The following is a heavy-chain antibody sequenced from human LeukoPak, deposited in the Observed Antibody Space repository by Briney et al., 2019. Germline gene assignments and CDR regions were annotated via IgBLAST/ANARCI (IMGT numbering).Heavy chain of an antibody. CDR1: GFTFSDYY. D-gene: IGHD6-19*01. Sequence: GGSLRLSCAASGFTFSDYYMSWIRQAPGKGLEGVSYISSSRSYTNYADSVKGRFTISRDNAKSSLYLKMNSLRDEDTAVYYCARDMGSGWERWFDPWGQGTLVTVSS. CDR2: ISSSRSYT. CDR3: ARDMGSGWERWFDP. V-gene: IGHV3-11*06. J-gene: IGHJ5*02.